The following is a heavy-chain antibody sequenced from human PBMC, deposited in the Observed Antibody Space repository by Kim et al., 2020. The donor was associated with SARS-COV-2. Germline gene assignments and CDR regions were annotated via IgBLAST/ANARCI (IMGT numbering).Heavy chain of an antibody. CDR2: IYHSGST. J-gene: IGHJ4*02. CDR1: GGSISSSNW. D-gene: IGHD1-26*01. V-gene: IGHV4-4*02. Sequence: SETLSLTCAVSGGSISSSNWWSWVRQPPGKGLEWIGEIYHSGSTNYNPSLKSRVTISVDKSKNQFSLKLSSVTAADTAVYYCARDEIGGSYHGFDYWGQGTLVTVSS. CDR3: ARDEIGGSYHGFDY.